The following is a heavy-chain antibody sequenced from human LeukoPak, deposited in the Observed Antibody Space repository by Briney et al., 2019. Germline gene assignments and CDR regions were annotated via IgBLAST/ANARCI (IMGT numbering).Heavy chain of an antibody. Sequence: SETLSLTCAVYGGSFSGYYWSWIRQPPGKGLEWIGEINHSGSTNYNPSLKSRVTISVDTSKNQFSLKLSSVTAADTAVYYCARGGGSYYLTDAFDIWGQGTMVTVSS. J-gene: IGHJ3*02. CDR1: GGSFSGYY. CDR2: INHSGST. V-gene: IGHV4-34*01. D-gene: IGHD1-26*01. CDR3: ARGGGSYYLTDAFDI.